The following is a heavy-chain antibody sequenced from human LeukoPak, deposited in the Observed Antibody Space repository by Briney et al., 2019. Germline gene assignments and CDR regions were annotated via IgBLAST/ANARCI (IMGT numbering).Heavy chain of an antibody. V-gene: IGHV3-53*01. CDR2: IYSGGST. J-gene: IGHJ4*02. Sequence: GGSLRLSCAASGFTVSSSYMSWVRQAPGKGLEWVSVIYSGGSTYYADSVKGRFTISRDNSKNTLYLQMNSLRAEDTAVYYCAGPFYYDFWSGLGYWGQGTLVTVSS. CDR1: GFTVSSSY. CDR3: AGPFYYDFWSGLGY. D-gene: IGHD3-3*01.